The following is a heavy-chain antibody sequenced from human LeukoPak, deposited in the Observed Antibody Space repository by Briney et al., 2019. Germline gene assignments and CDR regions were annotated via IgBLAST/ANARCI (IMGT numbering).Heavy chain of an antibody. CDR3: ARAGIVGATKDNWFDP. CDR1: GFTFRNYA. D-gene: IGHD1-26*01. CDR2: ISGSGGDT. Sequence: PGGSLRLSCAASGFTFRNYAIYWVRQAPGKGLEWVSGISGSGGDTYYADSVKGRFTISRDNAKNSLYLQMNSLRAEDTAVYYCARAGIVGATKDNWFDPWGQGTLVTVSS. V-gene: IGHV3-21*01. J-gene: IGHJ5*02.